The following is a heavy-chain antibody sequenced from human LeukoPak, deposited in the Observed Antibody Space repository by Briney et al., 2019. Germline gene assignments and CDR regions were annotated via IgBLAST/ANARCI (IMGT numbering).Heavy chain of an antibody. J-gene: IGHJ4*02. Sequence: GGSLRLSCAASGFTFSDHYMDWVRQAPGKGLEWVGRSRNKGNSYTTQYAASVKGRFTISRDDSKSIAYLEMNSLQTEDTAVYYCTRSEDFDYWGQGTLLTVSS. V-gene: IGHV3-72*01. CDR3: TRSEDFDY. CDR2: SRNKGNSYTT. CDR1: GFTFSDHY.